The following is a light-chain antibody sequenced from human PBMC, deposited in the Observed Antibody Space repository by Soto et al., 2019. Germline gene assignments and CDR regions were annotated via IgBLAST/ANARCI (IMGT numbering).Light chain of an antibody. CDR3: SLYTSENAYV. CDR2: EVS. Sequence: QSVLTQPPSVSGSPGQSVNISCTGTSTDFVSYNRVSWYQQPPGTAPKLMIYEVSKRPSGVPDRFSGSKSGNTASLTISVLQAADEADYYCSLYTSENAYVFGTGTKLTVL. J-gene: IGLJ1*01. CDR1: STDFVSYNR. V-gene: IGLV2-18*01.